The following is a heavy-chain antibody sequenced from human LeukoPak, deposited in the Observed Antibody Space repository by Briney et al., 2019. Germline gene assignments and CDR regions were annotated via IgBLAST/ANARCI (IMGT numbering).Heavy chain of an antibody. J-gene: IGHJ4*02. CDR3: ARIPYDSSGYYYPH. CDR2: ISGSGTTT. Sequence: PGRSLRLSCAASGFTFSSFDMNWVRQAPGKGLEWISFISGSGTTTHYADSVKGRFTISRDNAKNSLYLQMSGLRAEDTAVYYCARIPYDSSGYYYPHWGQGTLVTVSS. CDR1: GFTFSSFD. V-gene: IGHV3-48*03. D-gene: IGHD3-22*01.